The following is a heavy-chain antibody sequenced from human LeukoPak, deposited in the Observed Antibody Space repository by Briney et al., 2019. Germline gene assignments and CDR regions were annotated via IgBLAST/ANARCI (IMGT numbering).Heavy chain of an antibody. J-gene: IGHJ6*02. Sequence: GESLQISCKGSGYSFTSYWIGWVRQLPGKGLEWMGIIYPGDSDTRYSPSFQGQVTISADKSISTAYLQWSSLKASDTAMYYCARAAYSSSWPSYYYYYGMDVWGQGTTVTVSS. CDR1: GYSFTSYW. V-gene: IGHV5-51*01. D-gene: IGHD6-13*01. CDR3: ARAAYSSSWPSYYYYYGMDV. CDR2: IYPGDSDT.